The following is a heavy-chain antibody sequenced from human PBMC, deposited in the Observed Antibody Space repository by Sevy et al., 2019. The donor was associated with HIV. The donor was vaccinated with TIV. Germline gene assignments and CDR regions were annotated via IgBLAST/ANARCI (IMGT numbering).Heavy chain of an antibody. V-gene: IGHV3-7*03. Sequence: GGSLRLSCVASGFTFRSYWMSWVRQAPGKGLEWVANIKLDGSEKYYVDSVKGRFTISRDNAKNSLYLQMNSLRAEDTAVYYCARHCSSTSCLWGMDVWGQGTTVTVSS. CDR3: ARHCSSTSCLWGMDV. D-gene: IGHD2-2*01. J-gene: IGHJ6*02. CDR2: IKLDGSEK. CDR1: GFTFRSYW.